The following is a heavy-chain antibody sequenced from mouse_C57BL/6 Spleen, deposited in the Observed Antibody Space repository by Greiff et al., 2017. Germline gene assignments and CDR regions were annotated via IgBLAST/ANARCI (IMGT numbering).Heavy chain of an antibody. J-gene: IGHJ4*01. D-gene: IGHD1-1*01. CDR3: ARFHYYGSSLYAMDY. V-gene: IGHV1-22*01. Sequence: VQLQQSGPELVKPGASVKMSCKASGYTFTDYNMHWVKQSHGKSLEWIGYINPNNGGTSYNQKFKGKATLTVNKSSSTAYMELRSLTSEDSAVYYCARFHYYGSSLYAMDYWGQGTSVTVSS. CDR1: GYTFTDYN. CDR2: INPNNGGT.